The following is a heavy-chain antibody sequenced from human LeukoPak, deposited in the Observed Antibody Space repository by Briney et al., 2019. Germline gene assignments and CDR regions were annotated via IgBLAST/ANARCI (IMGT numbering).Heavy chain of an antibody. J-gene: IGHJ5*02. CDR1: GYTFTSYD. Sequence: ASVKVSCKASGYTFTSYDINWVRQATGQGLEWMGLMNPNSGNTGYAQKFQGRVTMTRNTSISTAYMEVSSLRSEDTAVYYCARGQFTLGVPAATSIELGHWFDPWGQGTLVSVSS. CDR3: ARGQFTLGVPAATSIELGHWFDP. CDR2: MNPNSGNT. V-gene: IGHV1-8*01. D-gene: IGHD2-2*01.